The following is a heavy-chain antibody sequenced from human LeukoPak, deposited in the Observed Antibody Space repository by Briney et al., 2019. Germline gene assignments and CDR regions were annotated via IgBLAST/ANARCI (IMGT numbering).Heavy chain of an antibody. CDR2: VYDSGTT. J-gene: IGHJ4*02. CDR3: ARHGGAAAGLDY. D-gene: IGHD6-13*01. CDR1: GGSIRGSGYY. V-gene: IGHV4-39*01. Sequence: SETLSLTCTVSGGSIRGSGYYWGWIRQPPGEGLEWIGSVYDSGTTHYNPSLKSRVTVHVDTSKNQFSLRLSSVTAADTADYYCARHGGAAAGLDYCGQGILVTVSS.